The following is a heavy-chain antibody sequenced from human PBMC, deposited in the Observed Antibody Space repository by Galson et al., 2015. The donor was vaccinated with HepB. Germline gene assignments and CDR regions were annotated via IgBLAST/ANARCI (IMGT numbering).Heavy chain of an antibody. D-gene: IGHD2-2*01. J-gene: IGHJ6*02. V-gene: IGHV1-69*13. Sequence: SVKVSCKASGGTFSSYAISWVRQAPGQGLEWMGGIIPIFGTANYAQKFQGRVTITADESTSTAYMELGSLRSEDTAVYYCARDLSLDCSSTSCYYYGMDVWGQGTTVTVSS. CDR3: ARDLSLDCSSTSCYYYGMDV. CDR1: GGTFSSYA. CDR2: IIPIFGTA.